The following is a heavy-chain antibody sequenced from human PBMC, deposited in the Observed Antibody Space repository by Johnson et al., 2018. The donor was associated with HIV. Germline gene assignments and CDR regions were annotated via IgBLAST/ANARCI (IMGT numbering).Heavy chain of an antibody. D-gene: IGHD6-6*01. V-gene: IGHV3-74*01. CDR3: ARATYSNSKAHAFDI. CDR2: INTDGSST. Sequence: VQLVESGGGLVQPGGSLRLSCAASGFTFSSHWMHWVRQAPGKGLVWVSRINTDGSSTSYADSVKGRFTIARDNAKNKLYLQMNSLRAEDTAVYYCARATYSNSKAHAFDIWGQGTMVTVSS. J-gene: IGHJ3*02. CDR1: GFTFSSHW.